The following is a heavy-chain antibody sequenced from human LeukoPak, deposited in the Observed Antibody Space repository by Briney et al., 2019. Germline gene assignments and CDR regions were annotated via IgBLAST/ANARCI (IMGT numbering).Heavy chain of an antibody. CDR3: ARIIAVAATEDY. CDR1: GGSISSGDYY. J-gene: IGHJ4*02. D-gene: IGHD6-19*01. CDR2: IYYSGST. Sequence: SETLSLTCTVSGGSISSGDYYWSWIRQPPGKGLEWIGYIYYSGSTYYNPSLKSRVTISVDTSKNRFSLKLSSVTAADTAVYYCARIIAVAATEDYWGQGTLVTVSS. V-gene: IGHV4-30-4*01.